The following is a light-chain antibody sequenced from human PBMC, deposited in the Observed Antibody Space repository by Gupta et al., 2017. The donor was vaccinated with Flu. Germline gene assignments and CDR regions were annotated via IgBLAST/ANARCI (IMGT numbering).Light chain of an antibody. CDR2: AAS. CDR1: QSISSY. Sequence: DIQMTQSPSSLSASVGDRVTITCRASQSISSYLNWYQQKPGKAPKLLIYAASSLQSGVPSRFSGSGSGTDFTLTISMLQPEDFATYYCQQSYSTFFTFGHGTKVDIK. V-gene: IGKV1-39*01. CDR3: QQSYSTFFT. J-gene: IGKJ3*01.